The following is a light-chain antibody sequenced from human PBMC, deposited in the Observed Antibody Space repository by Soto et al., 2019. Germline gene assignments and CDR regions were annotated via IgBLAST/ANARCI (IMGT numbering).Light chain of an antibody. CDR2: AAS. Sequence: DIEMTQNPSSMCVYVRERVIITGRGRKSISNYLNWFQQKPGQAPKLLIYAASSLPTGVPSRFSGSGSGTDFTLTISSLQREDFATYFCQQSLTSLGTFGPGTNVDIK. V-gene: IGKV1-39*01. J-gene: IGKJ3*01. CDR3: QQSLTSLGT. CDR1: KSISNY.